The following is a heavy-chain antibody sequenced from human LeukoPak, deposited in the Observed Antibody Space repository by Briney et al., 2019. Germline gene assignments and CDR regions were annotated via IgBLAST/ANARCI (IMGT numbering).Heavy chain of an antibody. CDR3: AITYFYVSGSYSP. CDR1: GFTFTNYA. V-gene: IGHV3-23*01. Sequence: PGGSLRLSCAASGFTFTNYAMNCVRQAPGRGLECVSTISGSGDKTLYADSVKGRFTISRDNSKNTLDLQMNSLRDEDRALYYCAITYFYVSGSYSPWGRGTLLSVSS. J-gene: IGHJ5*02. D-gene: IGHD3-10*01. CDR2: ISGSGDKT.